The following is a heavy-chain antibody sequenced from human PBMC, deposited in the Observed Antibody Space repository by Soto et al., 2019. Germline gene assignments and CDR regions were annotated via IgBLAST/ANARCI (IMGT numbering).Heavy chain of an antibody. CDR3: AKTESRFLEWLLNYYFDY. D-gene: IGHD3-3*01. J-gene: IGHJ4*02. CDR1: GFTFSSYA. V-gene: IGHV3-23*01. Sequence: GGSLRLSCAASGFTFSSYAMSWVRQAPGKGLEWVSAISGSGSSTFYPDSVKGRFTISRDNSKNTLYLQMNSLRAEDTAVYYCAKTESRFLEWLLNYYFDYWGQGTLVNVS. CDR2: ISGSGSST.